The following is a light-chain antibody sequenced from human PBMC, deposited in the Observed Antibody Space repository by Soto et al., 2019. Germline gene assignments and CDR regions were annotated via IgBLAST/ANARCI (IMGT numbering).Light chain of an antibody. V-gene: IGLV2-14*03. CDR3: TSLTTRTTMI. CDR1: SSDIGAYNF. CDR2: DVN. Sequence: QSVLTQPASVSGSPGQSIAISCTGTSSDIGAYNFVSWYQQHPGKAPKLMLYDVNIRPSGVSNRFSGSKSGNTASLTISGLQAEDEADYYFTSLTTRTTMIFGGGTKVTVL. J-gene: IGLJ2*01.